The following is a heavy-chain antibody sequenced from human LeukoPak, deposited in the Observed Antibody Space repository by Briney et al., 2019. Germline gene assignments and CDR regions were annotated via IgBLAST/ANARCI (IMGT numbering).Heavy chain of an antibody. D-gene: IGHD6-13*01. CDR1: GGTISSSSYY. J-gene: IGHJ5*02. Sequence: PSETLSLTCTVSGGTISSSSYYWGWIRQPPGKRLEWIGSIYYSGITYYNPSLKSRVTVSVDTSKNQFSLKLSSVAAAVTAVYYCARRSKNNWFDPGGQGTLVTVSS. CDR3: ARRSKNNWFDP. CDR2: IYYSGIT. V-gene: IGHV4-39*01.